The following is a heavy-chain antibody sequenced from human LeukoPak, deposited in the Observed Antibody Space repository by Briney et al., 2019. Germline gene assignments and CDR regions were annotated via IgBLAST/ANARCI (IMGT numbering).Heavy chain of an antibody. CDR2: FDPEDGET. CDR3: ATVPRESGYEDSFDY. Sequence: GASVKVSCKVSGYTLIELSMHWVRQAPGKGLEWVGGFDPEDGETIYAQKFQGRVTMTEDTSTDTAYMELSSLRSEDTAVYYCATVPRESGYEDSFDYWGQGTLVTVSS. V-gene: IGHV1-24*01. D-gene: IGHD5-12*01. CDR1: GYTLIELS. J-gene: IGHJ4*02.